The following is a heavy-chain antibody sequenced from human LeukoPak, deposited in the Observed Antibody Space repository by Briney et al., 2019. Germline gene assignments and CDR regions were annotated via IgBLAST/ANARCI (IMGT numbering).Heavy chain of an antibody. D-gene: IGHD4-23*01. CDR1: GFTVSSSY. CDR2: IYGGGST. Sequence: PGGSLRLSCAASGFTVSSSYMNWVRQAPGKGLEWVSLIYGGGSTYYADSVKGRLTISRDNSKNTLYLQMNSLRAEDTAVYYCARRGDGGRSFDYWGQGTLVTVSS. J-gene: IGHJ4*02. V-gene: IGHV3-53*01. CDR3: ARRGDGGRSFDY.